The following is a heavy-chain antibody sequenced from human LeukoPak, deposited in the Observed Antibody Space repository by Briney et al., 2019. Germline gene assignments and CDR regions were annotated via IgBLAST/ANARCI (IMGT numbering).Heavy chain of an antibody. J-gene: IGHJ4*02. D-gene: IGHD6-13*01. V-gene: IGHV3-74*01. CDR2: INSDGSIT. CDR3: AKDRESSSWFSGNSDY. Sequence: GGSLRLSCAASGFTFSTYWMHWVRQVPGKGLVWVSRINSDGSITTYADSVKGRFTISRDTSRNTLYLQMNSLRAEDTALYYCAKDRESSSWFSGNSDYWGRGTLVTVSS. CDR1: GFTFSTYW.